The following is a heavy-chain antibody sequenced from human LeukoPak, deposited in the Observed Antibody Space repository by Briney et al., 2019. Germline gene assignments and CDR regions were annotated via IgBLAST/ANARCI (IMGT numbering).Heavy chain of an antibody. D-gene: IGHD2-15*01. V-gene: IGHV4-39*01. Sequence: PSETLSLTCTVSGGSISSSSYYWGWIRQPPGKGLEWIGSIYYSGSTYYNPSLKSRVTISVDTSKNQFSLKLSSVTAADTAVYYCARQAPRMDYYYMDVWGKGTTVTISS. CDR2: IYYSGST. J-gene: IGHJ6*03. CDR1: GGSISSSSYY. CDR3: ARQAPRMDYYYMDV.